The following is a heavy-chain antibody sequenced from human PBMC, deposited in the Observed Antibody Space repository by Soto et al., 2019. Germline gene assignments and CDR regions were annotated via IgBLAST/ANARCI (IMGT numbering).Heavy chain of an antibody. CDR3: PRASDCSSTSCPRAAYYYGMDV. CDR2: INAGNGNT. Sequence: QVQLVQSGAEVKKPGASVKVSCKASGYTFTSYAMHWVRQAPGQRLEWMGWINAGNGNTKYSQKFQGRVTITRDTSASTAYMELSSLRSEDTAVYYCPRASDCSSTSCPRAAYYYGMDVWGQGTTVTVSS. J-gene: IGHJ6*02. CDR1: GYTFTSYA. V-gene: IGHV1-3*01. D-gene: IGHD2-2*01.